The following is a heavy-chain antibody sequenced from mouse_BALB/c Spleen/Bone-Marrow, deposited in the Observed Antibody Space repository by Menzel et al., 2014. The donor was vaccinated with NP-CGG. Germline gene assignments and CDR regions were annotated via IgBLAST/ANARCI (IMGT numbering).Heavy chain of an antibody. V-gene: IGHV5-6-3*01. Sequence: EVKLVESGGGLVQPGGSLKLSCAASGFTFSSYGMSWVRPTPDKRLELVATINSNGGRTYYPDSVKGRITISRDNAKNTLYLQMSSLKSEDTAMYYCARDSLLRSLYAMDYWGQGTSVTVSS. J-gene: IGHJ4*01. CDR1: GFTFSSYG. CDR2: INSNGGRT. D-gene: IGHD1-2*01. CDR3: ARDSLLRSLYAMDY.